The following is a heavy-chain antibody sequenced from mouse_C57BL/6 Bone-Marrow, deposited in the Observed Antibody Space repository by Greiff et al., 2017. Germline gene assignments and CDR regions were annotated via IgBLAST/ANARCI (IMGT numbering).Heavy chain of an antibody. CDR3: VRVSIYYGDAMDY. Sequence: EVKLVESGGGLVQPKGSLKLSCAASGFSFNTYAMNWVRQAPGKGLEWVARIRSKSNNYATYYADSVKDRFTISRDDSESMLYLQMNNLKTEDTAMYYCVRVSIYYGDAMDYWGQGTSVTVSS. D-gene: IGHD1-1*01. J-gene: IGHJ4*01. V-gene: IGHV10-1*01. CDR2: IRSKSNNYAT. CDR1: GFSFNTYA.